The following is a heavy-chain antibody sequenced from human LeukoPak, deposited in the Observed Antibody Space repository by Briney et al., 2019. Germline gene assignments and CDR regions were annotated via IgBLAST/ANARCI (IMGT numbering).Heavy chain of an antibody. J-gene: IGHJ4*02. CDR3: ARDRGGSYSAIDY. Sequence: PGGSLRLSCAASGFTFSSYSLNWVRQAPGKWLEWVSFISSSSITIYYADSVKGRFTISRDNAEKSLYLQMNSLRAEDTAVYYCARDRGGSYSAIDYWGQGTLVTVSS. CDR1: GFTFSSYS. D-gene: IGHD2-15*01. V-gene: IGHV3-48*04. CDR2: ISSSSITI.